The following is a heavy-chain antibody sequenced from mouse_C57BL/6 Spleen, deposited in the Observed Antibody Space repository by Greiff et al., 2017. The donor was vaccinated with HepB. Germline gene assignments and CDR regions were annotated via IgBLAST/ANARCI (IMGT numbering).Heavy chain of an antibody. CDR1: GYAFSSSW. Sequence: QVQLQQSGPELVKPGASVKISCKASGYAFSSSWMNWVKQRPGKGLEWIGRIYPGDGDTHYNGKFKGKATLTADKSSSTAYMQLSSLTSEDAAVYCCARPNGENYAMDYWGQGTSVTVSS. CDR2: IYPGDGDT. CDR3: ARPNGENYAMDY. V-gene: IGHV1-82*01. J-gene: IGHJ4*01.